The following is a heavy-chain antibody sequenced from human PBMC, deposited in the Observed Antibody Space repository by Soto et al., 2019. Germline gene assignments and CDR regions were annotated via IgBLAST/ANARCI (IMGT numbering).Heavy chain of an antibody. J-gene: IGHJ3*02. CDR1: GFTFSSYW. Sequence: GGSLRLSCAASGFTFSSYWMHWVRQAPGKGLVWVSRINSDGSSTSYADSVKGRFTISRDNAKNTLYLQMNSLRAEDTAVYYCARYHQVDMTTVPTGAFDIWGQGTTVTV. CDR2: INSDGSST. D-gene: IGHD4-17*01. CDR3: ARYHQVDMTTVPTGAFDI. V-gene: IGHV3-74*01.